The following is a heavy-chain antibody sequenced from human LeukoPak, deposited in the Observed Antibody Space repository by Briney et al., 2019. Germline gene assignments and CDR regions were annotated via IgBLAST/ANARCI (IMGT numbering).Heavy chain of an antibody. V-gene: IGHV3-9*03. J-gene: IGHJ4*02. CDR2: IRWNSGSI. CDR1: GFTFDDYA. CDR3: AKGRAAGTFYYFDY. D-gene: IGHD6-13*01. Sequence: GGSLRLSCAASGFTFDDYAMHWVRQAPGKGLEWVSGIRWNSGSIGYADSVKGRFTISRDNAKNSLYLQMNSLRAEDMALYYCAKGRAAGTFYYFDYGGQGTLVTVSS.